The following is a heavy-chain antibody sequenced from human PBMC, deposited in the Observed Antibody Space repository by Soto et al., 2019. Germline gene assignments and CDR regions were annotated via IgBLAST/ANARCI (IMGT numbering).Heavy chain of an antibody. D-gene: IGHD6-19*01. Sequence: GGSLKLSCAASGFTFTNFAMSWVRQAPVRGLEWVSGISASGRDTCYADSVKDRFTVSRDNSKNTLYLQMNSLRAEDTAIYYCAKGKASGWYYFDYWGKGARVTVSS. CDR3: AKGKASGWYYFDY. V-gene: IGHV3-23*01. J-gene: IGHJ4*02. CDR2: ISASGRDT. CDR1: GFTFTNFA.